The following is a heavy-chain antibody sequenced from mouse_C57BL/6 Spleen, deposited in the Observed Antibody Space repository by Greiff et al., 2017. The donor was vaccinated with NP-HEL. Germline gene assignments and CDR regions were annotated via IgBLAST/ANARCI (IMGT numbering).Heavy chain of an antibody. CDR3: TTWGCSANY. V-gene: IGHV14-4*01. CDR1: GFNIKDDY. Sequence: EVQLQQSGAELVRPGASVKLSCTASGFNIKDDYMHWVKQRPEQGLEWIGWIDPENGDTEYASKFQGKATITADTSSNTAYLQLSSLTSEDTAVYYCTTWGCSANYWGQGTTLTVAS. J-gene: IGHJ2*01. CDR2: IDPENGDT. D-gene: IGHD3-3*01.